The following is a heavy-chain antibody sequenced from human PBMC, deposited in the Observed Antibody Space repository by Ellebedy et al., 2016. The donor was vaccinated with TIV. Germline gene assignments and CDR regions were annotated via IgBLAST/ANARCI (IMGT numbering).Heavy chain of an antibody. D-gene: IGHD1-26*01. J-gene: IGHJ2*01. CDR1: GFTFSSYA. V-gene: IGHV3-23*01. CDR3: ARGNGYRESNHNYYFDL. CDR2: ISGSGANT. Sequence: GGSLRLSXAASGFTFSSYAMSWVRQAPGKGLQWVSAISGSGANTYYADSVKGRFTISKDTSKNTLGLQMNSLRAEDTAIYYCARGNGYRESNHNYYFDLWGRGTLVTVSS.